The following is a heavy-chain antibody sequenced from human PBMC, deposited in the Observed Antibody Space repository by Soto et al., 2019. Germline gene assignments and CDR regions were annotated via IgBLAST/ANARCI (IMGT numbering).Heavy chain of an antibody. V-gene: IGHV4-39*01. CDR3: ARRYGGNLDY. CDR2: IYYSGST. J-gene: IGHJ4*02. CDR1: GGSISSSSYY. Sequence: SETLSLTCTVSGGSISSSSYYWGWIRQPPGKGLEWIGSIYYSGSTYYNPSLKSRATISVDTSKNQFSLKLSSVTAADTAVYYCARRYGGNLDYWGQGTLVTVSS. D-gene: IGHD1-26*01.